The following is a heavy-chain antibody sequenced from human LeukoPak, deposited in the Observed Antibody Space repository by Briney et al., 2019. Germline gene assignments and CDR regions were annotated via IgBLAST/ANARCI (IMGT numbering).Heavy chain of an antibody. CDR2: INSSGSTI. D-gene: IGHD3-10*02. V-gene: IGHV3-48*03. J-gene: IGHJ6*04. CDR3: AELGITMIGGV. CDR1: GGSFSGYY. Sequence: LSLTCAVYGGSFSGYYWNWVRQAPGKGLEWVSYINSSGSTIYYADSVKGRFTISRDNAKNSLYLQMNSLRAEDTAVYYCAELGITMIGGVWGKGTTVTISS.